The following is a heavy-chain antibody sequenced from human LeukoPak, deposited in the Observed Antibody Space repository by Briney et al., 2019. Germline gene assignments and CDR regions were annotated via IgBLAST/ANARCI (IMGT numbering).Heavy chain of an antibody. J-gene: IGHJ4*02. V-gene: IGHV3-30*18. CDR2: ISYDGSNK. CDR3: AKDWAVAGTPV. Sequence: GGSLRLSCAASGFTFSSYGMHWVRQAPGKGLEWVAVISYDGSNKYYADSVKGRFTISRDNSKNTLYLQMNSLRAEDTAVYYCAKDWAVAGTPVWGQGTLVTVSS. CDR1: GFTFSSYG. D-gene: IGHD6-19*01.